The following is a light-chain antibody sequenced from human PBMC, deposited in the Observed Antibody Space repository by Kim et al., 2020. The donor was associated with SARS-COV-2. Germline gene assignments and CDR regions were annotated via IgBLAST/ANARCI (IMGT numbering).Light chain of an antibody. CDR1: QSVSDN. CDR3: QQYDDWPLWT. J-gene: IGKJ1*01. V-gene: IGKV3-15*01. CDR2: GAS. Sequence: SPGESATLSCRASQSVSDNLAWYQQKPGQAPRLLIYGASTRATGIPARFSGSGSGTEFTLTISSLQSEDSAVYYCQQYDDWPLWTFGQGTKVDIK.